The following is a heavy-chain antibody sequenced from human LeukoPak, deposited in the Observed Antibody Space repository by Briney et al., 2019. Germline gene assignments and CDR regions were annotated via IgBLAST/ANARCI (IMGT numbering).Heavy chain of an antibody. CDR1: GFTFSSYA. J-gene: IGHJ4*02. V-gene: IGHV3-23*01. CDR2: ISGGGGVT. CDR3: AKDFTVRGVKFDY. D-gene: IGHD3-10*01. Sequence: GGSLRLSCAASGFTFSSYAMNWVRQAPGRGLEWVSAISGGGGVTYYADSVKGWFTISRDNSKNTLYLQMNSLRAEDTAVYYCAKDFTVRGVKFDYWGQGTLVTVSS.